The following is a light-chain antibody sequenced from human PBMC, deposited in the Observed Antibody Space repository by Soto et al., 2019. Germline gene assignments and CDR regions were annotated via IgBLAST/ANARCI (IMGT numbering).Light chain of an antibody. CDR1: SSDVGGYNY. V-gene: IGLV2-14*01. Sequence: QSVLTQPASVSGSPGPSITISCTGTSSDVGGYNYVSWYQQHPGKAPKLMIYDVSNRPSGVSNRFSGSKSGNTASLTISGLQADDEADYYCSSDTSSSTVVFGGGTKVTVL. CDR3: SSDTSSSTVV. CDR2: DVS. J-gene: IGLJ2*01.